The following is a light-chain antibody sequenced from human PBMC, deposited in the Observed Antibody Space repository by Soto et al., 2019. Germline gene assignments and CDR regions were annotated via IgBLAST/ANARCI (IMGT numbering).Light chain of an antibody. J-gene: IGLJ1*01. CDR2: NNN. V-gene: IGLV1-44*01. CDR3: AAWDDSLNGYV. Sequence: CALTKPPSATGTPGQRVTISYSGGSSNIGANAVNWYQQLPGTAPKLLIYNNNQRPSGVPDRFSGSKSGTSASLAISGLQSEDEADYYCAAWDDSLNGYVFGTGTKVTVL. CDR1: SSNIGANA.